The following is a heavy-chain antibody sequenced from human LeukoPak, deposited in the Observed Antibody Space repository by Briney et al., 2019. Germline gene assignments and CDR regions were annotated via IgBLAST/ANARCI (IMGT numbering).Heavy chain of an antibody. D-gene: IGHD2-15*01. CDR3: ARVPCSAGSCYSGYYYYMDV. V-gene: IGHV4-34*01. J-gene: IGHJ6*03. CDR1: GGSLSGHY. Sequence: SETLSLTCAVSGGSLSGHYWTWIRQPPGKELEWIGEIYHRGITNYNPSLKSRLTISLDTSRNQFSLKLSSVTAADTAVHYCARVPCSAGSCYSGYYYYMDVWGKGTTVTVSS. CDR2: IYHRGIT.